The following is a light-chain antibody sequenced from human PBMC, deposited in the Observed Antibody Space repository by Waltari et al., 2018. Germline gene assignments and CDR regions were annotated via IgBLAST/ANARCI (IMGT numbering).Light chain of an antibody. CDR2: SND. CDR3: AAWDDSLNGPV. CDR1: SSNIGSNT. Sequence: QSVVTQPPSASGTPGQRVPISCSGSSSNIGSNTLNWFQQLPGMAPRLLIYSNDQRPSGVPDRFSASTSGTSASLVISGLQSEDEADYYCAAWDDSLNGPVFGGGTKVTVL. J-gene: IGLJ2*01. V-gene: IGLV1-44*01.